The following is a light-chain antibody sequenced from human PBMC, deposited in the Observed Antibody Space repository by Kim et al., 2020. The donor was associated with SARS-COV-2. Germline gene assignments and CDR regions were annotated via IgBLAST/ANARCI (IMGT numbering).Light chain of an antibody. CDR1: QTVVRY. Sequence: DIQMTQSPSSLSASVGDRVIISCRASQTVVRYLDWYQQKPGKAPKLLICTASSVQSGVPSRFSGSGSGTDFTLTISSLQPDDFATYYCQQSYITPHTFGQGTKLEI. CDR3: QQSYITPHT. CDR2: TAS. J-gene: IGKJ2*01. V-gene: IGKV1-39*01.